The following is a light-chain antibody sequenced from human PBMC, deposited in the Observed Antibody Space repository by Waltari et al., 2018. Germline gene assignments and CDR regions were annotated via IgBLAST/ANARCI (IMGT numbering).Light chain of an antibody. CDR1: QSISTW. J-gene: IGKJ1*01. CDR2: KAF. V-gene: IGKV1-5*03. Sequence: DIQMTQSPSTLSASLGDRVTITCRASQSISTWLAWYQQKPGKAPKLLVYKAFLLESGVPLRFSGSGSGTEFTLTISGLQPDDSATYYCQQFHNSWTFGQGTKVEIK. CDR3: QQFHNSWT.